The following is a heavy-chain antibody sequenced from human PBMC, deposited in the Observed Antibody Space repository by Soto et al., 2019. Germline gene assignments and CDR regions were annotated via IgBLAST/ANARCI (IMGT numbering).Heavy chain of an antibody. V-gene: IGHV3-11*05. CDR3: ARAPSFCSGGSCYLDWFDP. Sequence: PGASLRLSCAASGFTFSDYYMSWIRQAPGKGLEWVSYMSSSSSYTNYADSVKGRFTISRDNAKNSLYLQMNSLRAEDTAVYYCARAPSFCSGGSCYLDWFDPWGQGT. CDR1: GFTFSDYY. J-gene: IGHJ5*02. CDR2: MSSSSSYT. D-gene: IGHD2-15*01.